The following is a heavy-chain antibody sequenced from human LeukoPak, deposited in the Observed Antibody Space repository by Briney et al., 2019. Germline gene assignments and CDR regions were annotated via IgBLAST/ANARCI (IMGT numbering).Heavy chain of an antibody. D-gene: IGHD4-23*01. V-gene: IGHV5-10-1*01. CDR1: GYSFTSYW. CDR3: ARHVDTTVVTSTFDY. J-gene: IGHJ4*02. CDR2: IDPSDTYT. Sequence: TPGESLRISCKGSGYSFTSYWISWVRQMPGKGLEWMVRIDPSDTYTNYSPSFQGHVTISSDKSVTTAYLQWSSLKASDTAMYYCARHVDTTVVTSTFDYWGQGTLVTVSS.